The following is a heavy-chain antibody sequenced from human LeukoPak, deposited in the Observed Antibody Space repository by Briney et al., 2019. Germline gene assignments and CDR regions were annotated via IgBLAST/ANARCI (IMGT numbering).Heavy chain of an antibody. J-gene: IGHJ4*02. CDR1: GFTFSSYA. D-gene: IGHD6-19*01. CDR3: GKTTTGYSSGRYPGWPVDY. CDR2: VFGSGGSA. V-gene: IGHV3-23*01. Sequence: GGSLRLSCAASGFTFSSYAMYWVRQAPGKGLEWVSGVFGSGGSAHYADSVKGRFTISRDNSKNTVYLEMNSLRAEDTAIYFCGKTTTGYSSGRYPGWPVDYWGQGTLVTVCS.